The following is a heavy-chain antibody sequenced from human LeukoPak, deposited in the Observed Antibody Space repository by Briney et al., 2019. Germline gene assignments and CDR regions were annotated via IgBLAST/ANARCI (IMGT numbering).Heavy chain of an antibody. CDR3: ARIPNCSSTSCYLNWFDP. V-gene: IGHV1-2*02. D-gene: IGHD2-2*01. CDR2: INPNSGGT. Sequence: ASVKVSCKASGYTFTGYYMHWVRQAPGQGLEWMGWINPNSGGTNYAQKFQGRVTMTRDTSISTVYMELSRLRSDDTAVYYCARIPNCSSTSCYLNWFDPWGQGTLVTVSS. CDR1: GYTFTGYY. J-gene: IGHJ5*02.